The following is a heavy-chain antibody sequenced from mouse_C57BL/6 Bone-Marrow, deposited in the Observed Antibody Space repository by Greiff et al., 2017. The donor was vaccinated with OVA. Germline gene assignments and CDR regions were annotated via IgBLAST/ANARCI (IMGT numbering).Heavy chain of an antibody. CDR2: IYPGDGDT. CDR3: ESAYYYGSSYAMDY. Sequence: QVQLKESGPELVKPGASVKISCKASGYAFSSSWMNWVKQRPGKGLEWIGRIYPGDGDTNYNGKFKGKATLTADKSSSTAYMQLSSLTSEDSAVYFCESAYYYGSSYAMDYWGQGTSVTVSS. D-gene: IGHD1-1*01. J-gene: IGHJ4*01. CDR1: GYAFSSSW. V-gene: IGHV1-82*01.